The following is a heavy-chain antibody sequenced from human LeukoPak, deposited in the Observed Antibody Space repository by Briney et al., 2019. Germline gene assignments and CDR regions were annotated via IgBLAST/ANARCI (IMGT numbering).Heavy chain of an antibody. CDR1: GFTFRSYW. V-gene: IGHV3-48*01. CDR3: ARSRWLSRWDAFDI. CDR2: ISSSSSTI. Sequence: GGSLRLSCAASGFTFRSYWMSWVRQAPGKGLEWVSYISSSSSTIYYADSVKGRFTISRDNAKNSLYLQMNSLRAEDTAVYYCARSRWLSRWDAFDIWGQGTMVTVSS. D-gene: IGHD3-22*01. J-gene: IGHJ3*02.